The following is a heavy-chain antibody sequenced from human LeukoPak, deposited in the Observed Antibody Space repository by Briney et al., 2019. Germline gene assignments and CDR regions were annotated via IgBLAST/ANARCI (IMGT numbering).Heavy chain of an antibody. D-gene: IGHD3-10*01. CDR3: ASHYYGSGSNFDY. V-gene: IGHV4-59*01. CDR1: AGSLSSYY. Sequence: SETLSLTCTVSAGSLSSYYWSWIRQPHGKGLEWNGYTYYSGSTNYNPSLKSRVTISVDTSKNQFSLKLSSVTAADTAVYYCASHYYGSGSNFDYWGQGTLVTVSS. CDR2: TYYSGST. J-gene: IGHJ4*02.